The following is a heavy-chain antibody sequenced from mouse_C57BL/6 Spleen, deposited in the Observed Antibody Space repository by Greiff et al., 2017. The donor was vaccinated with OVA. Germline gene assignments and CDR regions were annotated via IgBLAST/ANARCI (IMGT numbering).Heavy chain of an antibody. J-gene: IGHJ4*01. V-gene: IGHV1-15*01. CDR1: GYTFTDYE. CDR2: IDPETGGT. CDR3: TRRYYAMDD. Sequence: QVQLKQSGAELVRPGASVTLSCKASGYTFTDYEMHWVKQTPVHGLEWIGAIDPETGGTAYNQKFKGKAILTADKSSSTSYMELRSLTSEDSAVYYCTRRYYAMDDWGQGTSVTVSS.